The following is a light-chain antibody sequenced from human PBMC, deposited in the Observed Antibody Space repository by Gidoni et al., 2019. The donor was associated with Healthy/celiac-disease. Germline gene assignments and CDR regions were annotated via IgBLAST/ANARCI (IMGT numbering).Light chain of an antibody. J-gene: IGKJ1*01. V-gene: IGKV1-39*01. CDR3: QQGYSTPST. CDR1: QSISNY. CDR2: AAS. Sequence: DIQMTQSPSSLSASVGDRVTITCRARQSISNYLNWYQQKPGKAPKLLIYAASILKSGVPSRFRSSGARAYFTITSSMLQHENFTTYCCQQGYSTPSTFGQGTKVEIK.